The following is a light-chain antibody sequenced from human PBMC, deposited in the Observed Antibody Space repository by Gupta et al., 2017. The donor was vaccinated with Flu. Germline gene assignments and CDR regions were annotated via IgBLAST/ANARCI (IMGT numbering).Light chain of an antibody. J-gene: IGKJ1*01. CDR2: DAS. V-gene: IGKV3-11*01. Sequence: EIVLTQSPATLSLSPGERATLSCTASQSVSSYLAWYQQKPGQAPRLLIYDASNRATGIPARFSGSGCGTDFTLTISSLEPEDFAVYYCQQRSNWPRTFGQGTKVEIK. CDR3: QQRSNWPRT. CDR1: QSVSSY.